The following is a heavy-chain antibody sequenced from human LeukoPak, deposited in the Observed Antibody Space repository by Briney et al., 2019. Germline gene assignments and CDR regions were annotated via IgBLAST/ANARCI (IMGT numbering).Heavy chain of an antibody. CDR1: GYTFTSYD. D-gene: IGHD6-25*01. CDR3: ARGREYSTGMEDY. J-gene: IGHJ4*02. V-gene: IGHV1-8*03. CDR2: MNPNSGNT. Sequence: ASVKVSCKASGYTFTSYDINWVRQATGQGLEWMGWMNPNSGNTGYAQKFQGRVTITRNTSISTAYMELSSLRSEDTAAYYCARGREYSTGMEDYWGQGTLVTVSS.